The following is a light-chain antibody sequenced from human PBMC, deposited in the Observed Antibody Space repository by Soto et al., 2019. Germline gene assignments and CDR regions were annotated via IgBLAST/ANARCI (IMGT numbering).Light chain of an antibody. CDR3: QQYGSSPWT. CDR1: QSVSRY. J-gene: IGKJ5*01. CDR2: GAS. Sequence: EIVLTQSPATLSLSPGERATLSCRASQSVSRYLAWYQQKPGQAPRLLIYGASTRVTGVPARFSGRGSGTEFTITISSLQSEDFAVYYCQQYGSSPWTFGQGTRMEIK. V-gene: IGKV3-15*01.